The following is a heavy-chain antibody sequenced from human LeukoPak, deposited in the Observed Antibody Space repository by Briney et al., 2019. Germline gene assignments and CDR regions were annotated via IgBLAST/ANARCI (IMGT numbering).Heavy chain of an antibody. V-gene: IGHV4-34*01. J-gene: IGHJ6*02. CDR3: ARGRALIDYDFWSGYYRESDYYYYGMDV. D-gene: IGHD3-3*01. CDR1: GGSFSGYY. CDR2: INHSGST. Sequence: PSETLSLTCAVYGGSFSGYYWSWIRQPPGKGLEWIGEINHSGSTNYNPSLKSRVTISVDTSKNQFSLKLSSVTAADTAVYYCARGRALIDYDFWSGYYRESDYYYYGMDVWGQGTTVTVSS.